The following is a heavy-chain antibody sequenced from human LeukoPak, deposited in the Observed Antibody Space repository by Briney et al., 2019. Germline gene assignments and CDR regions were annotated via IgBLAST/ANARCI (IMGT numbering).Heavy chain of an antibody. CDR1: EFTFTSYA. V-gene: IGHV3-23*01. J-gene: IGHJ4*02. D-gene: IGHD3-10*02. CDR2: ISGRGGTT. CDR3: TRENYVPDS. Sequence: GGSLRLSCTASEFTFTSYAMSWVRQAPGKGLEWVSAISGRGGTTYYADSVKGRFTISRDNSKNTLYLQMNSLRAEDTAVYYCTRENYVPDSWGQGTLVTVSS.